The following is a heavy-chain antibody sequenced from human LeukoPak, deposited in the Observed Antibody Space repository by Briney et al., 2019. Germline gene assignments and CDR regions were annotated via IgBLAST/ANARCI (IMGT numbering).Heavy chain of an antibody. J-gene: IGHJ4*02. V-gene: IGHV4-59*08. CDR1: SGSISGYF. Sequence: PSQTLSLTCTVSSGSISGYFWSWIRQPPGQGLEWIAYIHSTGSTNYSPSLKSRVTISVDSSKNQFSLKLTSVTAADTTVYYCARHPGGGPRGWKNFDSWGQGVLVTVSS. CDR3: ARHPGGGPRGWKNFDS. CDR2: IHSTGST. D-gene: IGHD3-10*01.